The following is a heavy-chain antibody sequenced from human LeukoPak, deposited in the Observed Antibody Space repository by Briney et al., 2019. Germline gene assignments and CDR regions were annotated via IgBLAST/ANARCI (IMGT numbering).Heavy chain of an antibody. CDR2: ISDNGGNT. J-gene: IGHJ3*02. CDR1: GFTFSIYG. Sequence: GGSLRLSCAASGFTFSIYGMGWVRQAPGKGLEWVSSISDNGGNTYYADSVKGRFTISRDNSKNTLYLQMNSLRAEDTAVYYCAREREVTTSSFDIWGQGTMVTVSS. V-gene: IGHV3-23*01. CDR3: AREREVTTSSFDI. D-gene: IGHD4-17*01.